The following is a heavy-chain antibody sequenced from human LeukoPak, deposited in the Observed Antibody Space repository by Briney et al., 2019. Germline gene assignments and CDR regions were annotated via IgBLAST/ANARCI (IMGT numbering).Heavy chain of an antibody. CDR3: ASGKSMGGHYNYDSSWAY. D-gene: IGHD3-22*01. CDR2: ISGSGGST. J-gene: IGHJ4*02. Sequence: GGSLRLSCAASGFTFNSYAMSWVRQAPGKGLEWVSAISGSGGSTYYADSVKGRFTISRDNSKNTLYLQMNSLRAEDTAVYYCASGKSMGGHYNYDSSWAYWGQGTLVTVSS. V-gene: IGHV3-23*01. CDR1: GFTFNSYA.